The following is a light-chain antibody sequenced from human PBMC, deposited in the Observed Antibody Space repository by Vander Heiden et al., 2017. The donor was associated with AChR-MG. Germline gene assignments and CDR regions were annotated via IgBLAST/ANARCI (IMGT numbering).Light chain of an antibody. Sequence: QSALTQPASVSGSPGQSITISCTGPRSDVGGYNYVSWYQQHPGKAPKLMIYDVSKRPSVVSNRFSGSKSGNTASLTISGLQAEDEADYYCSSYTSSSSRVFGGGTKLTVL. J-gene: IGLJ3*02. V-gene: IGLV2-14*01. CDR1: RSDVGGYNY. CDR3: SSYTSSSSRV. CDR2: DVS.